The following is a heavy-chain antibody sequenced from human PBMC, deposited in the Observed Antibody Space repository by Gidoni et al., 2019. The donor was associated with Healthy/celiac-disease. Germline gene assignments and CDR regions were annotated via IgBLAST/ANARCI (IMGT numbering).Heavy chain of an antibody. CDR1: GGTFSSYA. J-gene: IGHJ6*02. Sequence: SSKASGGTFSSYAISWVRQAPGQGLEWMGGIIPIFGTANYAQKFQGRVTITADESTSTAYMELSSLRSEDTAVYYCARGGPFRNYDSSDYYYGMDVWGQGTTVTVSS. D-gene: IGHD4-4*01. V-gene: IGHV1-69*01. CDR3: ARGGPFRNYDSSDYYYGMDV. CDR2: IIPIFGTA.